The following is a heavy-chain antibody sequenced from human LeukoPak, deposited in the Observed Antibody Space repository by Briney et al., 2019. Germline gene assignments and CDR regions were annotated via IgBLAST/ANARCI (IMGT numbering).Heavy chain of an antibody. D-gene: IGHD4-23*01. J-gene: IGHJ4*02. Sequence: ASVKVSCKASGYGFTNYYIHWVRQAPGQGLEWMGIVNPSGGSTTCAQEFQGRVTMTRDTSTSTVYMDLSSLRSDDTAVYFCARGGRMTTVVTYYFDYWGQGTLVTVSS. V-gene: IGHV1-46*01. CDR1: GYGFTNYY. CDR2: VNPSGGST. CDR3: ARGGRMTTVVTYYFDY.